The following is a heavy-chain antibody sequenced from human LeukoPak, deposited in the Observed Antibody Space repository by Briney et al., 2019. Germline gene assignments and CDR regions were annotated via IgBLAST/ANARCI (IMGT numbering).Heavy chain of an antibody. D-gene: IGHD5-12*01. CDR1: GFTFSSYA. CDR2: ISYDGSNK. CDR3: AREDNFVATIKGYFDY. V-gene: IGHV3-30*04. J-gene: IGHJ4*02. Sequence: PGGSLRLSCAASGFTFSSYAMHWVRQAPGKGLEWVAVISYDGSNKYYADSVKGRFTISRDNSKNTLYLQMNSLRAEDTAVYYRAREDNFVATIKGYFDYWGQGTLVTVSS.